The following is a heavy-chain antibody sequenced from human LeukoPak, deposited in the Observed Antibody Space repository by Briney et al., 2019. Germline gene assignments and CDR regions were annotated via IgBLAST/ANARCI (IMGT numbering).Heavy chain of an antibody. Sequence: SXTLSLTCTVSGGSISSYYWSWIRQPPGKGLEWIGYIYYSGSTNYNPSLKSRVTISVDTSKNQFSLKLSSVTAADTAVYYCARAPYDFWSGYHFDYWGQGTLVTVSS. J-gene: IGHJ4*02. D-gene: IGHD3-3*01. CDR1: GGSISSYY. V-gene: IGHV4-59*01. CDR3: ARAPYDFWSGYHFDY. CDR2: IYYSGST.